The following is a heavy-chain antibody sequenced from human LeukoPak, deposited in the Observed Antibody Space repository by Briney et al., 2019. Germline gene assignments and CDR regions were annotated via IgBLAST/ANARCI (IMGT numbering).Heavy chain of an antibody. J-gene: IGHJ4*02. CDR2: INPNSGGT. CDR3: VRDRAGIRRGGGITMIVVVSDY. CDR1: GYTFTGYY. D-gene: IGHD3-22*01. Sequence: GASVKVSCKASGYTFTGYYMHWVRQAPGQGLEWMGWINPNSGGTNYAQKFQGRVTMTRDTSISTAYMELSRLRSDDTAVYYCVRDRAGIRRGGGITMIVVVSDYWGQGTLVTVSS. V-gene: IGHV1-2*02.